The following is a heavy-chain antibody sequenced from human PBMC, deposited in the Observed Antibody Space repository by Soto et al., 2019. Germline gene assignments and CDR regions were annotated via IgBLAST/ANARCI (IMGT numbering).Heavy chain of an antibody. D-gene: IGHD1-26*01. CDR2: IYYIRST. CDR1: GGSISSYY. Sequence: QVQLQESGPGLVKPSETLSLTCTVSGGSISSYYCSWIRQPTGKGLEWIGYIYYIRSTNYNPSLKSRVTISVDMSKNQFSLKPSTVTGADTAVYYCARAMSGSYPYYFDYWGQGTLVTVSS. CDR3: ARAMSGSYPYYFDY. V-gene: IGHV4-59*01. J-gene: IGHJ4*02.